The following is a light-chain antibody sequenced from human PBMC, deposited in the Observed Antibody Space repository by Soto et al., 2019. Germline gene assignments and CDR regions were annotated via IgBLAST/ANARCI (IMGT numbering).Light chain of an antibody. CDR2: EVS. Sequence: QSVLTQPPSASGSPGQSVTISCTGTSSDIGGFNFVSWYQQHPGKAPKLMIYEVSKRPSGVPDRFSGSKSANTASLTVSGLQTEDEADYDCASYAGSDNVIFGGGTKLTGL. V-gene: IGLV2-8*01. CDR1: SSDIGGFNF. J-gene: IGLJ2*01. CDR3: ASYAGSDNVI.